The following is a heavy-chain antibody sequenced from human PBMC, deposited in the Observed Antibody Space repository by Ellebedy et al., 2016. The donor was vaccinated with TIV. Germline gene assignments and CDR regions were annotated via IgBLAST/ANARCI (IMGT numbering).Heavy chain of an antibody. CDR3: ARAGSYRFDY. CDR2: INTDGRTI. D-gene: IGHD1-26*01. J-gene: IGHJ4*02. V-gene: IGHV3-74*01. Sequence: PGGSLRLSCTAAGFSFGDYAMSWFRQAPGKGLVWVSRINTDGRTIDYADSVKGRFTISRDNAKNTLYLQMNSLRVEDTAVYFCARAGSYRFDYWGQGNLVTVSS. CDR1: GFSFGDYA.